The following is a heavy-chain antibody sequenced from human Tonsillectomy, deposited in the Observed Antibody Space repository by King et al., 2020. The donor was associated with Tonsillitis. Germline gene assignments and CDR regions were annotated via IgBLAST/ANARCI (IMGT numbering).Heavy chain of an antibody. CDR3: ARSPVARFDY. Sequence: VQLVESGGGLVQPGRSLRLSCAASGFTFDDYAMHWVRQAPGKSLECGSGISWNSGSIGYADSVKGRLTISRDNAKNSLYLQMNSLRAEDTALYYCARSPVARFDYWGQGTLVTVSS. D-gene: IGHD2-15*01. CDR2: ISWNSGSI. J-gene: IGHJ4*02. V-gene: IGHV3-9*01. CDR1: GFTFDDYA.